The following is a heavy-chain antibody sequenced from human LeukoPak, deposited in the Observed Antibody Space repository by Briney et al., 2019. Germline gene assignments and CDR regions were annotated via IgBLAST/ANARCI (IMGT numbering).Heavy chain of an antibody. D-gene: IGHD1-26*01. J-gene: IGHJ4*02. CDR1: GGTFSSYA. V-gene: IGHV1-69*05. CDR2: IIPIFGTA. Sequence: ASVKVSCKASGGTFSSYAISWVRQAPGQGLEWMRGIIPIFGTANYAQRFQGRVTITTDESTSTAYMELSSLRSEDTAVYYCARISGTYMPLGYWGQGTLVTVSS. CDR3: ARISGTYMPLGY.